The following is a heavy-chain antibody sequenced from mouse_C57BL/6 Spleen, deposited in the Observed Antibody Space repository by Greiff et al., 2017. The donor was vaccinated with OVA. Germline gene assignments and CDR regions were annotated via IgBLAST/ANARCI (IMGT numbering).Heavy chain of an antibody. J-gene: IGHJ3*01. CDR2: ISYDVSH. CDR1: GYSITRGYY. CDR3: AREQTAQGAWFAY. D-gene: IGHD3-2*02. V-gene: IGHV3-6*01. Sequence: VQLQQSGPGLVKPSQSLSLTCSVTGYSITRGYYWNWIRQFPGNKLEWMGYISYDVSHNYNPSLNNRISIPRATYKNQFFLKLNSVTTEDTATYYVAREQTAQGAWFAYWGQGTLVTVSA.